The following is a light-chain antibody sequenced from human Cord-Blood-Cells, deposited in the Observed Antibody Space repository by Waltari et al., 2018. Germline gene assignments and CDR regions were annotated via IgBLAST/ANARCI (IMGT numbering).Light chain of an antibody. Sequence: DIQMTQSPPSPSASVGDRLTITCRASQGISYYLAWFQQKPGKAPESLIYAASSLQSRVPSKFSGSGSGTDFTHTSSRQQPEDFATYDCQQYNSYPCTFGQGTKLEIK. CDR1: QGISYY. V-gene: IGKV1-16*02. J-gene: IGKJ2*02. CDR2: AAS. CDR3: QQYNSYPCT.